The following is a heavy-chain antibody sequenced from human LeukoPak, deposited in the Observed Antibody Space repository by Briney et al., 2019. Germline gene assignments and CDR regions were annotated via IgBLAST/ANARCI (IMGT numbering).Heavy chain of an antibody. V-gene: IGHV3-23*01. J-gene: IGHJ4*02. D-gene: IGHD3-22*01. CDR2: ISGSGGST. CDR1: GFTFSSYA. Sequence: GGSLRLSCAASGFTFSSYAMSWVRQAPGKGLEWVSAISGSGGSTYYADSVKGRFTISRDNSKNTLYLQMNSLRAEDTAVYYCAKVPYYYDSSGYYLDYWGQGTLVTVSS. CDR3: AKVPYYYDSSGYYLDY.